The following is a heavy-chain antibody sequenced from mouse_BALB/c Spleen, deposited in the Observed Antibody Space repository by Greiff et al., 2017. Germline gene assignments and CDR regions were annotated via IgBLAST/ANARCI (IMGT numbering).Heavy chain of an antibody. CDR3: TRNYRYDDGGFAY. D-gene: IGHD2-14*01. J-gene: IGHJ3*01. CDR1: GYTFTSYW. Sequence: QVQLQQPGAELVRPGASVKLSCKASGYTFTSYWINWVKQRPGQGLEWIGNIYPSDSYTNYNQKFKDKATLTVDKSSSTAYMQLSSPTSEDSAVYYCTRNYRYDDGGFAYWGQGTLVTVSA. CDR2: IYPSDSYT. V-gene: IGHV1-69*02.